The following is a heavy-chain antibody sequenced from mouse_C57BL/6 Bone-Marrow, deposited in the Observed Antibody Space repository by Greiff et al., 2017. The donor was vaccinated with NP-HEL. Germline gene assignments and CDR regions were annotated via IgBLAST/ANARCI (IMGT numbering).Heavy chain of an antibody. CDR3: AREGIYYYGSSYWYCEV. CDR1: GYTFTDHT. Sequence: VQLQQSDAELVKPGASVKISCKVSGYTFTDHTIHWMKQRPEQGLEWIGYIYPRDGSTKYNEKFKGKAPLTADNSSSTAYMQLNSLTSEDSAVYFCAREGIYYYGSSYWYCEVWGTGTTVTVSS. CDR2: IYPRDGST. J-gene: IGHJ1*03. D-gene: IGHD1-1*01. V-gene: IGHV1-78*01.